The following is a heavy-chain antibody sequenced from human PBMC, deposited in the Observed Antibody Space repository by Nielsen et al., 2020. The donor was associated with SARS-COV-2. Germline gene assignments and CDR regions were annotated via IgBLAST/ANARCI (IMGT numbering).Heavy chain of an antibody. Sequence: WIRQPPGKGLEWVSVIYSGGSSTYYADSVKGRFTISRDNSKNTLYLQMNSLRAEDTAVYYCAKSGGFGLGDNWFDPWGQGTLVTVSS. J-gene: IGHJ5*02. V-gene: IGHV3-23*03. CDR2: IYSGGSST. D-gene: IGHD3-10*01. CDR3: AKSGGFGLGDNWFDP.